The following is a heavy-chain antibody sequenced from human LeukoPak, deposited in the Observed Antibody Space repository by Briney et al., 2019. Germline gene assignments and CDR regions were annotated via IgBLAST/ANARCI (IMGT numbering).Heavy chain of an antibody. Sequence: GGSLRLSCAASGFTFSSYAMSWVRQAPGKGPEWVSAISGSGGSTYYADSVKGRFTISRDNSKNTLYLQMNSLRAEDTAVYYCAKDSAETITMVRGVTFDYWGQGTLVTVSS. CDR2: ISGSGGST. CDR1: GFTFSSYA. D-gene: IGHD3-10*01. J-gene: IGHJ4*02. CDR3: AKDSAETITMVRGVTFDY. V-gene: IGHV3-23*01.